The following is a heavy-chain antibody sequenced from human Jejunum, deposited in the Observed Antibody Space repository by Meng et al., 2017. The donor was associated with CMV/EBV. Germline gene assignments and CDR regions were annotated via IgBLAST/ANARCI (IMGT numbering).Heavy chain of an antibody. Sequence: QVAWKESGPTMVKPPQTLTLTCSFSRFSRRTDGVGVGWIRRPPGKALEWLALIYWDDDKHYNPSLETRLAIIKDTSKNQVVLIMTDMDPVDTATYYCAYRRGGGSGWNWFGPWGQGTLVTVSS. V-gene: IGHV2-5*02. J-gene: IGHJ5*02. CDR1: RFSRRTDGVG. CDR2: IYWDDDK. CDR3: AYRRGGGSGWNWFGP. D-gene: IGHD6-19*01.